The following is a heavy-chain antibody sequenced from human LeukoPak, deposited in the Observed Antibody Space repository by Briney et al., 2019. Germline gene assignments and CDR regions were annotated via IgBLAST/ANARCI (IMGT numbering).Heavy chain of an antibody. V-gene: IGHV3-74*01. J-gene: IGHJ4*02. CDR1: GFTFSTSW. CDR3: VRALPGTSDY. D-gene: IGHD3-10*01. Sequence: GGSLRLSCAASGFTFSTSWMHWVRQVPGKGLVWVSRINPDGSITNYADSVKGRFTISRDNANNMLYLLMNSLRVDDTAVYYCVRALPGTSDYWGQGTLVTVSS. CDR2: INPDGSIT.